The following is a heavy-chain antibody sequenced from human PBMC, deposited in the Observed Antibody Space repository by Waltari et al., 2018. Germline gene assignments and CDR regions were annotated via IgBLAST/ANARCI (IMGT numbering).Heavy chain of an antibody. J-gene: IGHJ3*02. V-gene: IGHV3-7*01. CDR1: GFPFSSYW. Sequence: EVHLVESGGGLVQPGGSLRLSCAASGFPFSSYWMSWVRQAPGKGLEWVGNIKQDGIEQYYVDSVKGRFTISRDNAKNSLYLQMHSLRAEDTAVYYCARNNPTDTFDIWGQGTMVTVSS. D-gene: IGHD1-20*01. CDR2: IKQDGIEQ. CDR3: ARNNPTDTFDI.